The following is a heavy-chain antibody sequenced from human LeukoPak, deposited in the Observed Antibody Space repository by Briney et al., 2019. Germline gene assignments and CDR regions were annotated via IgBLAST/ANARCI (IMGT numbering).Heavy chain of an antibody. D-gene: IGHD2-2*01. CDR2: INHSGST. CDR1: GGSFSDYY. V-gene: IGHV4-34*01. Sequence: NPSETLSLTCAVYGGSFSDYYWSWIRQPPGKGLEWIGEINHSGSTNYNPSLKSRVTISVDTSKNQFSLKLSPVTAADTAVYYCARVGRLSTSFNYYMDVWGKGTTVTVSS. CDR3: ARVGRLSTSFNYYMDV. J-gene: IGHJ6*03.